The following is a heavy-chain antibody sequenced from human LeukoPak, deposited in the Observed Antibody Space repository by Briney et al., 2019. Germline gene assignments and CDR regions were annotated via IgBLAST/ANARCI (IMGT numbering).Heavy chain of an antibody. J-gene: IGHJ4*02. CDR3: ARFFFGGAFDY. CDR2: IYSGGST. CDR1: GFTVSNNY. Sequence: GGSLRLSCAASGFTVSNNYMSWVRQAPGKGLEWVSVIYSGGSTYYADSVKGRFTISRDNSKNTLYLQMNSLRAEDTAVYYCARFFFGGAFDYWGKGPLVTVSS. V-gene: IGHV3-53*01. D-gene: IGHD3-16*01.